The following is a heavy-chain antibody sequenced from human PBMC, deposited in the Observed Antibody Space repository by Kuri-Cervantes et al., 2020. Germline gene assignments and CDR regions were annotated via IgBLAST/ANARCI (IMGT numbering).Heavy chain of an antibody. CDR1: GGSISGYY. D-gene: IGHD6-19*01. Sequence: SETLSLTCTVSGGSISGYYWSWIRQPPGKGLEWIGYIYYSGSTNYNPSLKSRVTISVDTSKNQFSLKLSSVTAADTAVYYCAGTPSNRGSGWETVLYYFDYWGQGTLVTVSS. CDR2: IYYSGST. J-gene: IGHJ4*02. V-gene: IGHV4-59*01. CDR3: AGTPSNRGSGWETVLYYFDY.